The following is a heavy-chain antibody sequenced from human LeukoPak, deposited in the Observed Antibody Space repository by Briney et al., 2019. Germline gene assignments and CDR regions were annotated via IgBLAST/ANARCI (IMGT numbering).Heavy chain of an antibody. D-gene: IGHD1-1*01. CDR1: GFTFSSYA. CDR2: ISGSGGST. V-gene: IGHV3-23*01. Sequence: PGGSLRLSCAASGFTFSSYAMSWVRQAPGKGLEWVSAISGSGGSTYYADSVKGRFTISRDNSKNTLYLQMNSLRAEDTAVYYCAKVRRAGSNGKLDVYFDYWGQGTLVTVSS. J-gene: IGHJ4*02. CDR3: AKVRRAGSNGKLDVYFDY.